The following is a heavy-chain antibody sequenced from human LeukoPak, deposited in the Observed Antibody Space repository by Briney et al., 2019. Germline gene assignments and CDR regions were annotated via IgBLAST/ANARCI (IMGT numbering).Heavy chain of an antibody. Sequence: EGSLRLSCAASGFTFSNYQMNWVRQAPGKGLEWVSCISSSSSYIYYADSVKGRFTISRDNAKNSLFLQMNSLRAEDTAVYYCAREGYSYGYDHWGQGTLVTVSS. J-gene: IGHJ5*02. D-gene: IGHD5-18*01. CDR3: AREGYSYGYDH. V-gene: IGHV3-21*01. CDR1: GFTFSNYQ. CDR2: ISSSSSYI.